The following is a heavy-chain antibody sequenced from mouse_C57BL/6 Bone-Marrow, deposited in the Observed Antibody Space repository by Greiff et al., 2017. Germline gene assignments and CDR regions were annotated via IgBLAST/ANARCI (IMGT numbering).Heavy chain of an antibody. D-gene: IGHD1-1*01. Sequence: QVQLQQPGAELVRPGSSVKLSCKASGYTFTSYWMDWVKQRPGQGLEWIGNIYPSDSETHYNQKFKDKATLTVDKSSSTAYMQLSSLTSEDSAVYYCAYYGSSSYFDVWGTGTTVTVSS. CDR1: GYTFTSYW. CDR3: AYYGSSSYFDV. J-gene: IGHJ1*03. V-gene: IGHV1-61*01. CDR2: IYPSDSET.